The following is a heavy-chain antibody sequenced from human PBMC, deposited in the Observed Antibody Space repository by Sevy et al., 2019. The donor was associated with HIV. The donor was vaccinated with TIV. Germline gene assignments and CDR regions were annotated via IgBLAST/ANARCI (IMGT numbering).Heavy chain of an antibody. V-gene: IGHV3-74*01. CDR3: ARDRSGSYHVSDNWFDP. J-gene: IGHJ5*02. CDR1: GFTFSSYW. CDR2: IKSDGSST. Sequence: GGSLRLSCAASGFTFSSYWMHWVRQVPGKGLVWVSRIKSDGSSTSYAGSVKGRFPISRDNAKNTLYLQMNSLRAEDTAVYYCARDRSGSYHVSDNWFDPWGQGTLVTVSS. D-gene: IGHD1-26*01.